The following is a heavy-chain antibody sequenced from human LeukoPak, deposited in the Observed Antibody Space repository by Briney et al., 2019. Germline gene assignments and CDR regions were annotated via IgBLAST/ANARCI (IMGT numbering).Heavy chain of an antibody. Sequence: GGSLRLSCAASGFTVSSNYMSWVRQARGKGLEWVSVIYSGGSTYYADSVKGRFTISRDNSKNTLYLQMNGLRAEDTAVYYCARARGSQRYFDLWGRGTLVTVSS. V-gene: IGHV3-53*01. J-gene: IGHJ2*01. CDR2: IYSGGST. D-gene: IGHD1-26*01. CDR1: GFTVSSNY. CDR3: ARARGSQRYFDL.